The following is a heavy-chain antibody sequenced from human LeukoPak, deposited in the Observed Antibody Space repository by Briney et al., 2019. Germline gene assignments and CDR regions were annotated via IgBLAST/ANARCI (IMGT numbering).Heavy chain of an antibody. CDR2: ISGSGGST. Sequence: GGSLRLSCAASGFTFSSYAMSWVRQAPWKGLEWVSAISGSGGSTYYADSVKGRFTISRDNSKNTLYLQMNSLRAEDTAVYYCAKASYGDYGPFDYWGQGTLVTVSS. CDR3: AKASYGDYGPFDY. CDR1: GFTFSSYA. D-gene: IGHD4-17*01. J-gene: IGHJ4*02. V-gene: IGHV3-23*01.